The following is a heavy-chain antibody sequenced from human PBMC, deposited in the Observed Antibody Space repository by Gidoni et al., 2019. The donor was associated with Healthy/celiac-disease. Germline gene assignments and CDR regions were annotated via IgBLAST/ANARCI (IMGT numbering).Heavy chain of an antibody. J-gene: IGHJ4*02. Sequence: EVQLVESGGGLVKPGGSLRLSCAASGFTFSSYSMNWVRQAPGKGLEWVSSISISSSYIYYADSVKGRFTISRDNAKNSLYLQMNSLRAEDTAVYYCARDLGYSYGYYFDYWGQGTLVTVSS. CDR2: ISISSSYI. V-gene: IGHV3-21*01. CDR1: GFTFSSYS. CDR3: ARDLGYSYGYYFDY. D-gene: IGHD5-18*01.